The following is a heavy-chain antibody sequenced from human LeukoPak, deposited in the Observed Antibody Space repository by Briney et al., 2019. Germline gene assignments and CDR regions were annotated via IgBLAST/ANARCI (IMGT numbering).Heavy chain of an antibody. J-gene: IGHJ6*03. D-gene: IGHD6-19*01. CDR1: GFTFDDYA. CDR3: ARGSVAAHYYYYYMDV. V-gene: IGHV3-7*01. CDR2: IKQDGSEK. Sequence: GSLRLSSAASGFTFDDYAMHWVRQVPGKGLEWVANIKQDGSEKYYVDSVKGRFTISRDNAKNSLYLQMNSLRAEDTAVYYCARGSVAAHYYYYYMDVWGKGTTVTVSS.